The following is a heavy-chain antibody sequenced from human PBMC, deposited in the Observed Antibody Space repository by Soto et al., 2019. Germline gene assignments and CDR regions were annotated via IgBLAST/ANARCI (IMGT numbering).Heavy chain of an antibody. V-gene: IGHV2-5*02. CDR3: AHYSSTSSFDY. CDR1: GFSLSTSGMG. D-gene: IGHD6-13*01. CDR2: IYWADDK. Sequence: QITLKESGPTLVNPTQPFTLACTFSGFSLSTSGMGVGWIRQPPGKALEWLALIYWADDKRYSPSLKSRLTITKDTSKNHVVLTMTNMDPVDTATYYRAHYSSTSSFDYWGEGTLVTVAS. J-gene: IGHJ4*02.